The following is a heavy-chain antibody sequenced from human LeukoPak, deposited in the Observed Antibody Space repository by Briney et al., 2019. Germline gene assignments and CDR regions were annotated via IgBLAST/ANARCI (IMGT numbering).Heavy chain of an antibody. CDR1: GFTFSSYG. CDR3: ARASTWFGELFPTAFDY. Sequence: GGSLRLSCAASGFTFSSYGMHWVRQAPGKGLEWVAFIRYDGSNKYYADSVKGRFTISRDNSKNTLNLQMNSLRAEDTAVYYCARASTWFGELFPTAFDYWGQGTLVTVSS. D-gene: IGHD3-10*01. CDR2: IRYDGSNK. J-gene: IGHJ4*02. V-gene: IGHV3-30*02.